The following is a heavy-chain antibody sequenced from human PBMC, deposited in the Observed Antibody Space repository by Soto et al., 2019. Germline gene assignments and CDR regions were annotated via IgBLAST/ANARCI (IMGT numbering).Heavy chain of an antibody. Sequence: QVQLQQWGAGLLKPSETLSLTCGVYGGSFSGYYWSWIRQPPGKGLEWIGEINHSGSTNYNPSLKSRVTISVDTSKNQFSLKLSSVTAADSAVYYCERGEEEGVPVGLVAATGRPYYFDYWGHGTLVTVSS. V-gene: IGHV4-34*01. CDR3: ERGEEEGVPVGLVAATGRPYYFDY. J-gene: IGHJ4*01. D-gene: IGHD1-26*01. CDR2: INHSGST. CDR1: GGSFSGYY.